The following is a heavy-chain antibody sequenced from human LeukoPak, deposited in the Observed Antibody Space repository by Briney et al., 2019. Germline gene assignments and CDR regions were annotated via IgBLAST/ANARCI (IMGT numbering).Heavy chain of an antibody. D-gene: IGHD3-22*01. CDR2: NSSSSSTI. V-gene: IGHV3-48*01. CDR1: GFTFSTYS. J-gene: IGHJ4*02. Sequence: PGGSLRPSCAASGFTFSTYSMNWVRQAPGKGLEWVSYNSSSSSTIYYADSVKGRFTISRDNAKNSLYLQMNSLRAEDTAVYYCARGSTYYDSSGQVPFDYWGQGTLVTVSS. CDR3: ARGSTYYDSSGQVPFDY.